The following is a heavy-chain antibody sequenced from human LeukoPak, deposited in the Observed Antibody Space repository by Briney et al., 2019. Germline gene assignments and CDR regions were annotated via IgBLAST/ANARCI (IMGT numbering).Heavy chain of an antibody. V-gene: IGHV3-23*01. J-gene: IGHJ2*01. Sequence: GGSLRLSCAASGFSFNRYAVAWVRQVPGKGLEWVSTISGSGGRTFFADSVKGRFTVSRDNSVFLQMNSLRAEDTALYYCAQSTSMRYFFDLWGRGTLVTVSS. CDR1: GFSFNRYA. CDR3: AQSTSMRYFFDL. CDR2: ISGSGGRT. D-gene: IGHD2-8*01.